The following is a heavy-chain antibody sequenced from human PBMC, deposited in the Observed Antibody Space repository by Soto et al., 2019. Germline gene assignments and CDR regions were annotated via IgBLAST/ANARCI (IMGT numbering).Heavy chain of an antibody. J-gene: IGHJ3*02. CDR2: IYYSGST. CDR1: GGSISSGGYY. V-gene: IGHV4-31*03. D-gene: IGHD3-10*01. Sequence: SETLSLTCTVSGGSISSGGYYWSWIRQHPGKGLEWIGYIYYSGSTYYNPSLKSRVTISVDTSKNQFSLKLSSVTAADTAVDYCARSLYGSGSYYDAFDIWGQGTMVTVSS. CDR3: ARSLYGSGSYYDAFDI.